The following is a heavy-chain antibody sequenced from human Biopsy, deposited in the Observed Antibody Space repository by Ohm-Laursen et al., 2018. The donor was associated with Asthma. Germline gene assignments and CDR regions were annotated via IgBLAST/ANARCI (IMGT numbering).Heavy chain of an antibody. Sequence: SDTLSLTCSLSSGSGGYMRSGNYYWGWIRRPPGKGLEWIGSIYYSGTTYYNPSLESRVTVSADTSKNQFSLKLTSVTAADTAVYYCVRGSSSWHHGPFHYYYGLDVWGQGTTATVSS. CDR1: SGSGGYMRSGNYY. CDR2: IYYSGTT. V-gene: IGHV4-39*01. J-gene: IGHJ6*02. D-gene: IGHD6-13*01. CDR3: VRGSSSWHHGPFHYYYGLDV.